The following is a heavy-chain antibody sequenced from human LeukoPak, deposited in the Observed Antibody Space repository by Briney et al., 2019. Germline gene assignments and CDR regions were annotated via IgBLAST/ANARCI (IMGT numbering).Heavy chain of an antibody. D-gene: IGHD2-15*01. J-gene: IGHJ4*02. V-gene: IGHV1-18*01. CDR3: ARDFRYCSGGSCYPDY. CDR1: GYTFTSYG. CDR2: ISAYNGNT. Sequence: GASVKVSCKASGYTFTSYGISWVRQAPGQGLEWMGWISAYNGNTNYAQKLQGRVTMTTDTSTSTAYMELRSLRSDDTAVYYCARDFRYCSGGSCYPDYWGQGTLVTVSS.